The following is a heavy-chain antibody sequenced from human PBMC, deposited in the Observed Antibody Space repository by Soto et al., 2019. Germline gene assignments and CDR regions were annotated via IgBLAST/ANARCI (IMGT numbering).Heavy chain of an antibody. CDR1: GFTFSSYG. D-gene: IGHD6-13*01. CDR3: ARTQLVRGYPSLVDAFDI. CDR2: IWYDGSNK. J-gene: IGHJ3*02. V-gene: IGHV3-33*01. Sequence: GGSLRLSCAASGFTFSSYGMHWVRQAPGKGLEWVAVIWYDGSNKYYADSVKGRFTISRDNSKNTLYLQMNSLRAEDTAVYYCARTQLVRGYPSLVDAFDIWGQGTMVTVSS.